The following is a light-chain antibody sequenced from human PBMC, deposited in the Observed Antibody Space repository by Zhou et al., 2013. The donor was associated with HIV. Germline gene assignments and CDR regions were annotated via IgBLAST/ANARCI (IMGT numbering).Light chain of an antibody. J-gene: IGKJ2*01. CDR1: QDISNY. Sequence: DIQMTQSPSSLSASVGDRVTITCQASQDISNYLNWYQQKPGKAPKLLIYAASSLQSGVPSRFSGSGSGTDFTLTVSSLQPEDFATYYCQQYNSYPYTFGQGDQAGDQT. CDR3: QQYNSYPYT. V-gene: IGKV1-16*01. CDR2: AAS.